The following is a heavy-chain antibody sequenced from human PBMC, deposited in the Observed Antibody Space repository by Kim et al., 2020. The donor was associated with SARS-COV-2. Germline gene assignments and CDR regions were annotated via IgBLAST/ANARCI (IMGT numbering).Heavy chain of an antibody. J-gene: IGHJ5*02. D-gene: IGHD3-9*01. V-gene: IGHV3-9*01. Sequence: DSVKGRFTISRDNGKNSLYLQMNSLRAEDTAFYYCAKDPNYDILTGPFDPWGQGTLVTVSS. CDR3: AKDPNYDILTGPFDP.